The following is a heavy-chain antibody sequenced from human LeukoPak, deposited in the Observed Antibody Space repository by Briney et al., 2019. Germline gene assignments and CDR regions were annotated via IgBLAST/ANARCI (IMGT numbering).Heavy chain of an antibody. CDR2: IYPGDSDT. D-gene: IGHD1-26*01. J-gene: IGHJ3*02. V-gene: IGHV5-51*01. CDR3: ARRRGRYSGDAFDI. Sequence: GESLKISCKGSGYRFTSYWIGWVRQMPGKGLEWMGFIYPGDSDTRYSPSFQGQVTISADKSMGTAYLQWSSLKASDTAMYYCARRRGRYSGDAFDIWGQGTMVTVSS. CDR1: GYRFTSYW.